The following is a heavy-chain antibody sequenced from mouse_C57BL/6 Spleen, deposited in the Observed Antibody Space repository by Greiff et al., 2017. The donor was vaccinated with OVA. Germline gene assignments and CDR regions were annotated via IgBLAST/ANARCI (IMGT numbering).Heavy chain of an antibody. J-gene: IGHJ4*01. D-gene: IGHD2-12*01. CDR3: TSSFIVTPSYYSMDY. Sequence: VQVVESDAELVKPGASVKISCKVSGYTFTDHTIHWMKQRPEQGLEWIGYIYPRDGSTKYNEKLKGTPTLPTNKSSSTAYIQLNRLTSEHSSVYSSTSSFIVTPSYYSMDYWGQGTSVTVSS. V-gene: IGHV1-78*01. CDR1: GYTFTDHT. CDR2: IYPRDGST.